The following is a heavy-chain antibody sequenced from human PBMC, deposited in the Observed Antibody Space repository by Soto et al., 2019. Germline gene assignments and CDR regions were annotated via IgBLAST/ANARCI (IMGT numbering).Heavy chain of an antibody. CDR2: IYYSGST. D-gene: IGHD2-15*01. Sequence: PSETLSLTCTVSGGSISSYYWSWIRQPPGKGLEWIGYIYYSGSTNYNPSLKSRLTISVDTSKNQFSLKLTSVTAADTAVYYCASGSGGSFYYYMDVWGNGTTVTVSS. J-gene: IGHJ6*03. CDR3: ASGSGGSFYYYMDV. CDR1: GGSISSYY. V-gene: IGHV4-59*08.